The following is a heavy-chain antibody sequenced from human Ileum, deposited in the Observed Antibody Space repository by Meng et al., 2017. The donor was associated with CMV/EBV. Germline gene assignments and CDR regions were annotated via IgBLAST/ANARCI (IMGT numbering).Heavy chain of an antibody. CDR2: ISSSSSYI. CDR1: GFTFSSYS. CDR3: ARDQDGDFWSGYWHHNYYYGMDV. D-gene: IGHD3-3*01. Sequence: GESLKISCAASGFTFSSYSMNWVRQAPGKGLEWVSSISSSSSYIYYADSVKGRFTISRDNAKNSLYLQMNSLRAEDTAVYYCARDQDGDFWSGYWHHNYYYGMDVWGQGTTVTVSS. V-gene: IGHV3-21*01. J-gene: IGHJ6*02.